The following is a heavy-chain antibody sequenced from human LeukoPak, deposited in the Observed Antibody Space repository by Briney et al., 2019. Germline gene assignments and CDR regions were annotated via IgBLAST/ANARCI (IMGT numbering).Heavy chain of an antibody. CDR1: GFTFDDYG. J-gene: IGHJ3*02. V-gene: IGHV3-20*04. D-gene: IGHD6-13*01. CDR2: INWNGGST. CDR3: ARAYSSHDAFDI. Sequence: GGSLRLSCAASGFTFDDYGMSWVRQAPGKGLEWVSGINWNGGSTGYADSVKGRFTISRDNAKNSLYLQMNSLRAEDTAVYYCARAYSSHDAFDIWGQGTMVTVSS.